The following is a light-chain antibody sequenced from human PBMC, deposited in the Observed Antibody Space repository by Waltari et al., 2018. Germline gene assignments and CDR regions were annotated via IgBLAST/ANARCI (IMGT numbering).Light chain of an antibody. CDR3: QQRRNWPLT. CDR1: QSVTNY. V-gene: IGKV3-11*01. CDR2: DTS. J-gene: IGKJ4*01. Sequence: DIVLTQSPAILSLSPGERASLSCRASQSVTNYLAWYQQKPGKAPRHLIYDTSNRATGIPARFSGSGFWTDFTLTISSLEPEDFAVYYCQQRRNWPLTFGGGTKVEIK.